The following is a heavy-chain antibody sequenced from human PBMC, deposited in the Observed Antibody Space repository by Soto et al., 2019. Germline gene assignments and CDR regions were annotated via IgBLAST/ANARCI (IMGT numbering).Heavy chain of an antibody. CDR2: IYTSGNI. CDR3: AREITLTTLNDAFDI. Sequence: EVQLVESGGGLVQPGGSLRLSCAASGFTVIDNYMNWVRQAPGKGLEWVSVIYTSGNIEYADSVKGRFTISRDSSKNTLYLQMNRLRAEDTAVYYCAREITLTTLNDAFDIWGHGTLVTVSS. D-gene: IGHD4-17*01. J-gene: IGHJ3*02. V-gene: IGHV3-66*01. CDR1: GFTVIDNY.